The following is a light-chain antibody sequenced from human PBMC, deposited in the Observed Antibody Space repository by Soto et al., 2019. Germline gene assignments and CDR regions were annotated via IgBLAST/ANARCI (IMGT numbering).Light chain of an antibody. CDR2: GAS. Sequence: EIVLTQSPATLSLSPGERATLSCRATESVSTYLAWYQQRPGQAPRLLIYGASTRATGTPARFSGSGSGTRFTLSISSLQSEDFVVYYCQQYNTWPITFGQGTRLEI. CDR3: QQYNTWPIT. CDR1: ESVSTY. V-gene: IGKV3D-15*01. J-gene: IGKJ5*01.